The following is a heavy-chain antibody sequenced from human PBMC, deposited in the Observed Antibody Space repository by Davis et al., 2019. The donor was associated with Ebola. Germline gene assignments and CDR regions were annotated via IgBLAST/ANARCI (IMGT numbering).Heavy chain of an antibody. CDR3: ARGRGRMYYYGMDI. J-gene: IGHJ6*02. V-gene: IGHV4-34*01. D-gene: IGHD2-15*01. CDR1: GGSFSGSY. CDR2: LYYSGST. Sequence: SETLSLTCAVYGGSFSGSYWGWIRQPQGTGLAWIGSLYYSGSTYYNPSLKSRVTISVDTSKNQFSLKLSSVTAADTAVYYCARGRGRMYYYGMDIWGQGTTVTVAS.